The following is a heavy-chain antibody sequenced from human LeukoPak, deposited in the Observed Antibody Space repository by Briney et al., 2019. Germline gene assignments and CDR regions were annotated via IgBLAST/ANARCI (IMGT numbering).Heavy chain of an antibody. J-gene: IGHJ4*02. CDR2: IYHSGST. CDR1: GGSISSSNW. CDR3: ARGGYYGSGSYYAWFDY. V-gene: IGHV4-4*02. Sequence: PSETLSLTCAVSGGSISSSNWWSWVRQPPGKGLEWIGEIYHSGSTNYNPSLKSRVTISVDKSKNQFSLKLSSVTAADTAVYYCARGGYYGSGSYYAWFDYWGQGTLVTVSS. D-gene: IGHD3-10*01.